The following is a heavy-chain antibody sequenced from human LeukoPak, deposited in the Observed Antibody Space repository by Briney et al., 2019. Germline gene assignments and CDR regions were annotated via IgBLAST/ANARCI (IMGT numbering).Heavy chain of an antibody. V-gene: IGHV4-30-4*01. CDR1: GGSISSGDYY. CDR3: ATGYSYGQDAFDI. D-gene: IGHD5-18*01. CDR2: IYYSGST. Sequence: SETLSLTCTVSGGSISSGDYYWSWIRQPPGKGLEWIGYIYYSGSTYYNPSLKCRVTISVDTSKNQFSLKLSSVTAADTAVYYCATGYSYGQDAFDIWGQGTMVTVSS. J-gene: IGHJ3*02.